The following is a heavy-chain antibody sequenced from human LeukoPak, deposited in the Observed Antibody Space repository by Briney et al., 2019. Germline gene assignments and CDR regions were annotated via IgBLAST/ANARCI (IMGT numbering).Heavy chain of an antibody. J-gene: IGHJ4*02. CDR3: ARIGSGWYWEY. Sequence: AGGSLRLSCAASGFTFSSYSMNWVRQAPGKGLEWVSSISSSSSYIFHANPVKGRFTISRDNAKNSLYLQMNSLRAEDTAVYYCARIGSGWYWEYWGQGALVTVSS. CDR2: ISSSSSYI. D-gene: IGHD6-19*01. CDR1: GFTFSSYS. V-gene: IGHV3-21*06.